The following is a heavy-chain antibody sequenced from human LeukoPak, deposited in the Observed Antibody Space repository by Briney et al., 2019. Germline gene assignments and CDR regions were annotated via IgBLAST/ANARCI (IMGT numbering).Heavy chain of an antibody. D-gene: IGHD6-19*01. CDR1: GGSISSYY. J-gene: IGHJ4*02. CDR3: ARAYQGRQWLVRIFDY. Sequence: SETLSLTCTVSGGSISSYYWSWIRQPPGKGLEWIGYIYYSGSTNYNPSLKSRVTISVDTSKNQFSLKLSSVTAADTAVYYCARAYQGRQWLVRIFDYWGQGTLVTVSS. CDR2: IYYSGST. V-gene: IGHV4-59*01.